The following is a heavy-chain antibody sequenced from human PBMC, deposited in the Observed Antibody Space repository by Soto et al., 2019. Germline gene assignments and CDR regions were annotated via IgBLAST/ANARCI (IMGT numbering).Heavy chain of an antibody. J-gene: IGHJ4*02. V-gene: IGHV1-2*04. CDR1: GYTFIDYY. CDR2: INPKGGGT. Sequence: QVQLLQSGAEVKKPGASVKVSCKASGYTFIDYYMHWVRQAPGQGPEWMGCINPKGGGTKYAQKFQDWVTMTWDTSISTAYMELYRLRSDDTAVYYCARESVALTKDFDYWGQGTLVTVSS. CDR3: ARESVALTKDFDY. D-gene: IGHD2-21*02.